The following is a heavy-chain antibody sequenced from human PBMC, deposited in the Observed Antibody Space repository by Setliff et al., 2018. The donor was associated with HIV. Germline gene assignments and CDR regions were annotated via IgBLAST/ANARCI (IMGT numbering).Heavy chain of an antibody. CDR1: GGSISSQY. D-gene: IGHD2-2*01. J-gene: IGHJ4*02. Sequence: SETLSLTCTVSGGSISSQYWSWIRQTPGKGLESIGYVYNSGGTNYNPSLKSRVTISVDTSKNQFSLKVTSVTAADTAVYYCASRWPAMREFDYWGQGTLVTVSS. CDR2: VYNSGGT. V-gene: IGHV4-59*11. CDR3: ASRWPAMREFDY.